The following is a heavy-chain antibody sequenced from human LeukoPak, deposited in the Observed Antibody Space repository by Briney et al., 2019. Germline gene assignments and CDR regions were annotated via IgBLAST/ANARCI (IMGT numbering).Heavy chain of an antibody. CDR2: ITGIGGST. D-gene: IGHD1-1*01. CDR1: GFTFSSYA. V-gene: IGHV3-23*01. CDR3: ATGYGTTGTASSNWFDP. J-gene: IGHJ5*02. Sequence: PGGSLRLSCAASGFTFSSYAMTWVRQAPGRGRGWGSAITGIGGSTYYADSVKGRFTTSRDNSKNPLYLQMNSLTVEDTAVYYCATGYGTTGTASSNWFDPWGQGTLVTVSS.